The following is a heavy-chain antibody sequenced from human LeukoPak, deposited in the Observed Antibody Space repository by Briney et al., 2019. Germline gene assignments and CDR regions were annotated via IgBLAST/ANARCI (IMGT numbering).Heavy chain of an antibody. CDR3: ARDIVVVPASARVYYYYYMDV. CDR1: GGSISSGDYY. Sequence: PSQTLSLTCTVSGGSISSGDYYWRWIRQPPGKGLEWNGYIYYSGSTYYNPSLKSRVTISVDTSKNQFSLKLSSVTAADTAVYYCARDIVVVPASARVYYYYYMDVWGKGTTVTVSS. J-gene: IGHJ6*03. CDR2: IYYSGST. D-gene: IGHD2-2*01. V-gene: IGHV4-30-4*08.